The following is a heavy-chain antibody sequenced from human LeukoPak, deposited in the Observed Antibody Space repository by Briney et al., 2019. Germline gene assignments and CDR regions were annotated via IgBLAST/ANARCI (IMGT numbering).Heavy chain of an antibody. V-gene: IGHV4-39*01. CDR2: IYYSGST. CDR3: ARRIPTFFFDY. Sequence: SETLSLTCTVPAGSISRSSYYWGWGRQPPGKRPDWIGSIYYSGSTYYNPSLKSRVAISVDTSKNHFSLKLTSVTAADTAVYYCARRIPTFFFDYWGQGTLVTVSS. J-gene: IGHJ4*02. D-gene: IGHD2-21*01. CDR1: AGSISRSSYY.